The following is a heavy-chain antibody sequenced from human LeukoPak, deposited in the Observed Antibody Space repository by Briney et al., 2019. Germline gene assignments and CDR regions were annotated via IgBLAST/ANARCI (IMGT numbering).Heavy chain of an antibody. CDR3: AKDDYNTPFGFDY. J-gene: IGHJ4*02. D-gene: IGHD4-11*01. CDR2: ISYDGTNK. CDR1: GFTLSSYA. V-gene: IGHV3-30*04. Sequence: GGSLRLSCAASGFTLSSYAMHWVRQAPGKGLEWVAIISYDGTNKYYADSVEGRFTISRDNSKDSLYLQMNSLRSEDTAMYHCAKDDYNTPFGFDYWGQGTLVTVSS.